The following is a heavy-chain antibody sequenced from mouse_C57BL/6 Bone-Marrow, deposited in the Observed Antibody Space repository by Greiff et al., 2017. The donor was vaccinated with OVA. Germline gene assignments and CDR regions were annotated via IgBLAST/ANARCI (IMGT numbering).Heavy chain of an antibody. Sequence: VQLQQSGGGLVQPGGSLKLSCAASGIDFSRYWMSWVRRAPGKGLEWIGEINPDSSTINYAPSLKDKFIISRDNAKNTLYLQMSKVRSEDTALXYCARPIYYDYAPFAYWGQGTLVTVSA. D-gene: IGHD2-4*01. J-gene: IGHJ3*01. CDR2: INPDSSTI. V-gene: IGHV4-1*01. CDR3: ARPIYYDYAPFAY. CDR1: GIDFSRYW.